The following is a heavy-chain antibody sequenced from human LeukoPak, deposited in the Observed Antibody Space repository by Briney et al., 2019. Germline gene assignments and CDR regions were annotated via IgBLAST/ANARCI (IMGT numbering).Heavy chain of an antibody. Sequence: GGSLRLPCAASGFTFSSYGMHWVRQAPGKGLEWVAFIRYDGSNKYYADSVKGRFTISRDNSKNTLYLQMNSLRAEDTAVYYCAKDLIIRIDYWGQGTLVTVSS. D-gene: IGHD2-8*01. CDR3: AKDLIIRIDY. V-gene: IGHV3-30*02. J-gene: IGHJ4*02. CDR1: GFTFSSYG. CDR2: IRYDGSNK.